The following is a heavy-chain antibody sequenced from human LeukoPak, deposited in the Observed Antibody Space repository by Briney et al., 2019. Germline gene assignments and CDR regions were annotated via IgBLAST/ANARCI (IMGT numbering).Heavy chain of an antibody. CDR1: GFTVSSNY. CDR2: IYSGGST. CDR3: ARAPLPPIIGGPTAYFDY. J-gene: IGHJ4*02. D-gene: IGHD3-3*01. V-gene: IGHV3-53*01. Sequence: GGSLRLSCATSGFTVSSNYMSWVRQAPGKGLEWVSVIYSGGSTYYADSVKGRFTISRDNSKNTLYLQMNSLRAEDTAVYYCARAPLPPIIGGPTAYFDYWGQGTLVTVSS.